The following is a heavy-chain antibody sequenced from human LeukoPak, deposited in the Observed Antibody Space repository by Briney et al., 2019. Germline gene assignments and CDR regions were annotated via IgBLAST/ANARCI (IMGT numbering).Heavy chain of an antibody. CDR3: ARDTSGVGATTGWFDP. D-gene: IGHD1-26*01. CDR1: GGSISSYY. Sequence: PSETLSLTCTVSGGSISSYYWGWIRQPSGKGLEWIGSIYYSGSTYYNPSLKSRVTISVDTSKNQFSLKLSSVTAADTAVYYCARDTSGVGATTGWFDPWGQGTLVTVSS. J-gene: IGHJ5*02. V-gene: IGHV4-39*07. CDR2: IYYSGST.